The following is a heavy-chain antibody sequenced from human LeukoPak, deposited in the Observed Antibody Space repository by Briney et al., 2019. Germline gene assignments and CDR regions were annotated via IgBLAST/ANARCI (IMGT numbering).Heavy chain of an antibody. Sequence: PSETLSLTCAVYGGSFSGYYRSWIRQPPGKGLEWIGEINHSGSTNYNPSLKSRVTISVDTSKNQFSLKLSSVTAADTAVYYCARTIAAAAPNFDYWGQGTLVTVSS. J-gene: IGHJ4*02. D-gene: IGHD6-13*01. V-gene: IGHV4-34*01. CDR2: INHSGST. CDR3: ARTIAAAAPNFDY. CDR1: GGSFSGYY.